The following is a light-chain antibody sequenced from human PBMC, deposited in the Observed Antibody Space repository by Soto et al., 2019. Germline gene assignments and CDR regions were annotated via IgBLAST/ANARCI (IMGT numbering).Light chain of an antibody. CDR2: GAS. CDR1: QGVSSN. J-gene: IGKJ5*01. CDR3: QQLNSYPIT. Sequence: VLTQSTGTLSLSPGERATLSCRASQGVSSNLAWYQQKPGQAPRLLIYGASTRATGIPARFSGSGSGTEFTLTISSLQPEDFATYYCQQLNSYPITFGQGTRLEIK. V-gene: IGKV3-15*01.